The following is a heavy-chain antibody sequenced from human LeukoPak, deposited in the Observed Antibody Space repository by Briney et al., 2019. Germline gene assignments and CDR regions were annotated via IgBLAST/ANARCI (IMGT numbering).Heavy chain of an antibody. CDR2: INPNSGGT. J-gene: IGHJ4*02. CDR1: GYTFTGYY. Sequence: GASVKVSCKASGYTFTGYYMHWVRQAPGQGLEWMGWINPNSGGTNYAQKFQGRVTMTRDTSISTAYMELSRLRSDDTAVYYCANWNFGCLGGTACHYWGQGTLVTVSS. V-gene: IGHV1-2*02. CDR3: ANWNFGCLGGTACHY. D-gene: IGHD3-9*01.